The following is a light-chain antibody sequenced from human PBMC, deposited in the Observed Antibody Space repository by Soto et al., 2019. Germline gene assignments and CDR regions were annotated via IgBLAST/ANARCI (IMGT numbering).Light chain of an antibody. CDR1: QTISSW. V-gene: IGKV1-5*03. J-gene: IGKJ1*01. CDR3: QQYNSYTWT. CDR2: KAS. Sequence: DIQMTQSPSSLSASVGDRVTITCRASQTISSWLAWYQQTPGKAPKIMIYKASTLAGGVPSRFSGSGSGTEFTLSISSLQPDDFETDYCQQYNSYTWTFGQGTKVDIK.